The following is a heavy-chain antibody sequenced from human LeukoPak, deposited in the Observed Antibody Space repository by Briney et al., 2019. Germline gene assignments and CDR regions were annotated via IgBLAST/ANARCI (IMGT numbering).Heavy chain of an antibody. CDR3: AKGGIVGACAFDI. Sequence: GGSLRLSCAASGFTFSSYGMHWVRQAPGKGLEWVAVISYDGSNKYYADSVKGRFTISRDNSKNTLYLQMNSLRAEDTAVYYCAKGGIVGACAFDIWGQGTMVTVSS. D-gene: IGHD1-26*01. CDR2: ISYDGSNK. V-gene: IGHV3-30*18. J-gene: IGHJ3*02. CDR1: GFTFSSYG.